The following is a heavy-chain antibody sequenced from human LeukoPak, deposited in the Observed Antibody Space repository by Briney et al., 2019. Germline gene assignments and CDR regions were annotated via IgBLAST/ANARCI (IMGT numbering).Heavy chain of an antibody. Sequence: SETLSLTCAVYGGSFSGYYWSWIRQPPGKGLEWIGEINHSGSTNYNPSLKSRVTISVDTSKNQFSLKLSSVTAADTAVYYCARDMPGCCYYYYHYMDVWGKGTTVTVSS. J-gene: IGHJ6*03. D-gene: IGHD3-9*01. CDR3: ARDMPGCCYYYYHYMDV. V-gene: IGHV4-34*01. CDR2: INHSGST. CDR1: GGSFSGYY.